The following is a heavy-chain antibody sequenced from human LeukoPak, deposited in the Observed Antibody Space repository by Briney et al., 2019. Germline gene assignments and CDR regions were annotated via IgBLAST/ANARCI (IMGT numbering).Heavy chain of an antibody. CDR1: GGSFSGYY. V-gene: IGHV4-34*01. CDR2: INRSGST. J-gene: IGHJ6*02. Sequence: SETLSLTCAVYGGSFSGYYWSWIRQPPGKGLEWIGEINRSGSTNYNPSLKSRVTISVDTSKNQFSLKLSSVTAADTAVYYCARGRIMRRWDYSSSSRGYYYYGMDVWGQGTTVTVSS. CDR3: ARGRIMRRWDYSSSSRGYYYYGMDV. D-gene: IGHD6-6*01.